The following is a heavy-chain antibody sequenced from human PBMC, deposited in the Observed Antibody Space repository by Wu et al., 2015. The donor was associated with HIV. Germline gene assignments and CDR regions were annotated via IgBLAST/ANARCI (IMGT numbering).Heavy chain of an antibody. J-gene: IGHJ4*02. CDR3: ARGHYYDSSGYYYFPPQLDY. D-gene: IGHD3-22*01. Sequence: QVQLVQSGAEVKKPGASVKVSCKASGYTFTGYYMHWVRQAPGQGLEWMGWINPNSGGTNYAQKFQGRVTMTRDTSISTAYMELSRLRSDDTAVYYCARGHYYDSSGYYYFPPQLDYWGQGTLVTVSS. V-gene: IGHV1-2*02. CDR1: GYTFTGYY. CDR2: INPNSGGT.